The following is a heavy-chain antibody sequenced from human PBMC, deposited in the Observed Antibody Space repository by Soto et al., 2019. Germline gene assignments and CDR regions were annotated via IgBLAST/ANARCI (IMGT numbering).Heavy chain of an antibody. D-gene: IGHD3-10*01. CDR3: ASLPRITMVRGVIAYYYYMDV. CDR2: ISSSSSTI. Sequence: EVQLVESGGGLVQPGGSLRLSCAASGFTFSSYSMNWVRQAPGKGLEWVSYISSSSSTIYYAGSVKGRFTISRDNAKNSLYLQMNSLRAEDTAVYYCASLPRITMVRGVIAYYYYMDVWGKGTTVTVSS. J-gene: IGHJ6*03. V-gene: IGHV3-48*01. CDR1: GFTFSSYS.